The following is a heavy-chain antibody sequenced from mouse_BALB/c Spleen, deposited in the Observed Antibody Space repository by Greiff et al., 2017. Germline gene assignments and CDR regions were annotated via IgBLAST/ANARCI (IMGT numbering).Heavy chain of an antibody. Sequence: EVQLVESGGGLVKPGGSLKLSCAASGFTFSSYAMSWVRQTPEKRLEWVASISSGGSTYYPDSVKGRFTISRDNARNILYLQMSSLRSEDTAMYYCARGGYGKGYAMDYWGQGTSVTVSS. CDR2: ISSGGST. V-gene: IGHV5-6-5*01. D-gene: IGHD2-10*02. CDR1: GFTFSSYA. CDR3: ARGGYGKGYAMDY. J-gene: IGHJ4*01.